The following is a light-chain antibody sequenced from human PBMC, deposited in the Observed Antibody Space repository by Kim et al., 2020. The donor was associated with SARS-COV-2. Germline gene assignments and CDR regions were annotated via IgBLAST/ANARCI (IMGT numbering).Light chain of an antibody. Sequence: VSPGQTATISCSGANLGDKSSSWYQQRAGQSPILVIYQDTKRPSGIPERFSGSNSGNTATLTISETQAMDEADYHCQAWDRNTAFFGGGTKLTVL. V-gene: IGLV3-1*01. J-gene: IGLJ2*01. CDR1: NLGDKS. CDR3: QAWDRNTAF. CDR2: QDT.